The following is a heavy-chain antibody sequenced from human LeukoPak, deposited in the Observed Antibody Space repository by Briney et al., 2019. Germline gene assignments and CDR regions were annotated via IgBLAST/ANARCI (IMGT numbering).Heavy chain of an antibody. CDR1: GFTFSSYA. J-gene: IGHJ3*02. CDR2: ISGSGALS. Sequence: PGGSLRLSCAASGFTFSSYAMSWVRQAPGKGLEWVSDISGSGALSYYADSVKGRFTISRDNSTNTLYLQMNSLRAEDTAVYYCAKEGGYCSSTSCGAFDIWGQGTMVTVSS. D-gene: IGHD2-2*01. CDR3: AKEGGYCSSTSCGAFDI. V-gene: IGHV3-23*01.